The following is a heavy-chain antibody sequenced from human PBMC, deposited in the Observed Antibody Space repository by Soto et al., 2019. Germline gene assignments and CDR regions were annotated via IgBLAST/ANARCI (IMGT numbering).Heavy chain of an antibody. D-gene: IGHD2-21*02. V-gene: IGHV1-18*04. Sequence: QVQLVQSGAEVKKPGASVKVSCKASGYTFTSYGISWVRQSPGQWLEWRGWISAYNGNTNYAQKLQGRVTMTTDTSTSTAYMELRSLRSDDTAVYYCARTGAVCGGDCFTFDYWGQGTLVTVSS. CDR3: ARTGAVCGGDCFTFDY. J-gene: IGHJ4*02. CDR1: GYTFTSYG. CDR2: ISAYNGNT.